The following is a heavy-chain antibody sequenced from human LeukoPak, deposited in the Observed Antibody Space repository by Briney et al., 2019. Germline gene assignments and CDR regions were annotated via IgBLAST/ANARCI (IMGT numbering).Heavy chain of an antibody. D-gene: IGHD3-16*01. J-gene: IGHJ4*02. V-gene: IGHV4-34*01. Sequence: SETPSLTCAVYGGSFSGYYWSWIRQPPGKGLEWIGEINHSGSTNYNPSLKSRVTISVDTSKNQFSLKLSSVTAADTAVYYCARLNGGSWGQGTLVTVSS. CDR3: ARLNGGS. CDR2: INHSGST. CDR1: GGSFSGYY.